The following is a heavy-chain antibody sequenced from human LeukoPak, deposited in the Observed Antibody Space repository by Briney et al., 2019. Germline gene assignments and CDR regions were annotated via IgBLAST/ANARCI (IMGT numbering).Heavy chain of an antibody. D-gene: IGHD3-10*01. CDR1: GGSVSSENSY. V-gene: IGHV4-61*02. J-gene: IGHJ4*02. Sequence: SETLSLTCTVSGGSVSSENSYWNWSRQPAGKGLEWIGRIYADGSSTYNPSLKSRVTISVDTSKNQFSLRLTSMTAADTAVYYCARGYYYRGWGQGTLVTVSS. CDR3: ARGYYYRG. CDR2: IYADGSS.